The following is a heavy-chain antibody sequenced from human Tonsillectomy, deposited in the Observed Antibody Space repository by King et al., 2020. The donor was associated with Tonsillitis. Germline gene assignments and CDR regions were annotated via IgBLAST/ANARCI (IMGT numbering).Heavy chain of an antibody. CDR3: TKGSVAGTSNWFDP. CDR2: ISGSGGRP. D-gene: IGHD6-19*01. CDR1: GFTFSSYA. J-gene: IGHJ5*02. V-gene: IGHV3-23*04. Sequence: VQLVESGGGLVQPGGSLRLSCAASGFTFSSYAINWVRQAPGKGLEWVSSISGSGGRPYYADSVKGRFTLSRDNSKTTVYLHMNSLRAEDTAVYYCTKGSVAGTSNWFDPWGPGTLVTVSS.